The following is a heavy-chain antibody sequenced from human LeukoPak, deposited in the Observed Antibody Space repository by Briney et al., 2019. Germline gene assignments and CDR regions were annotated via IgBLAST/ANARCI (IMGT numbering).Heavy chain of an antibody. J-gene: IGHJ6*03. CDR2: IIPIFGTA. V-gene: IGHV1-69*05. CDR1: GGTFSSYA. D-gene: IGHD4-23*01. Sequence: GSSVKVSCKASGGTFSSYAISWVRQAPGQGLEWMGGIIPIFGTANYAQKFQGRVTITTDESTSTAYMELSSLRSEDTAVYYCARGGYGGNLLGYYYYYMDVWGKGTTVTVSS. CDR3: ARGGYGGNLLGYYYYYMDV.